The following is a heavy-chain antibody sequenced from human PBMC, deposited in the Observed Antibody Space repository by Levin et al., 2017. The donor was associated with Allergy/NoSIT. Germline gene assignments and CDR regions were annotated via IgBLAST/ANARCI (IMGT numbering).Heavy chain of an antibody. CDR2: IYPGDSDT. CDR3: ARTMTTVANWCDP. D-gene: IGHD4-23*01. J-gene: IGHJ5*02. CDR1: GYSFTSYW. Sequence: KVSCKGSGYSFTSYWIGWVRQMPGKGLEWMGIIYPGDSDTRYSPSFQGQVTISADKSISTAYLQWSSLKASDTAMYYCARTMTTVANWCDPWGQGTLVTVSS. V-gene: IGHV5-51*01.